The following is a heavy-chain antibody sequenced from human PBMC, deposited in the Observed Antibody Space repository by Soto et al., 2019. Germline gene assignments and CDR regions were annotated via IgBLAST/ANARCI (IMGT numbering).Heavy chain of an antibody. CDR1: CASVSSSNW. Sequence: SETLSLTCAVSCASVSSSNWWSWLRQPPGKGLEWIGEIYPSGSTNYNPSLKSRVTISVDKSKNQFSLKLTSLTAADAAVYYCARGGSSDWLRLFHQWGQGTLVTVS. CDR2: IYPSGST. CDR3: ARGGSSDWLRLFHQ. V-gene: IGHV4-4*02. D-gene: IGHD2-2*01. J-gene: IGHJ1*01.